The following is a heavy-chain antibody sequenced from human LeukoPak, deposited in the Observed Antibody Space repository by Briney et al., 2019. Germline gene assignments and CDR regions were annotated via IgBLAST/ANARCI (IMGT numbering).Heavy chain of an antibody. Sequence: QPGGSLRLSCAASGFTFISYSLNWVRQAPGKGLEWVAVISYDGSNKYYADSVKGRFTISRDNSKNTLYLQMNSLRAEDTAVYYCATKDTGWGQGTLVTVSS. CDR2: ISYDGSNK. CDR3: ATKDTG. J-gene: IGHJ4*02. D-gene: IGHD2-15*01. V-gene: IGHV3-30*03. CDR1: GFTFISYS.